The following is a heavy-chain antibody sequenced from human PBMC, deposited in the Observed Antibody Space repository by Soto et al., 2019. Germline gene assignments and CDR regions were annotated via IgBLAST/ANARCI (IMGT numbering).Heavy chain of an antibody. CDR1: GFTFSSYA. CDR3: AKDPIGGYCSGGSCYRIGWFDP. D-gene: IGHD2-15*01. CDR2: ISGSGGST. Sequence: GGSRRLSCAASGFTFSSYAMSWVRQAPGKGLEWVSAISGSGGSTYYADSVKGRFTISRDNSKNTLYLQMNSLRAEDTAVYYCAKDPIGGYCSGGSCYRIGWFDPWGQGTLVTVSS. J-gene: IGHJ5*02. V-gene: IGHV3-23*01.